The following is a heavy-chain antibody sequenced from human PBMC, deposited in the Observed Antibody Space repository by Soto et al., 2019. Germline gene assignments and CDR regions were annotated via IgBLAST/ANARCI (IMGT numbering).Heavy chain of an antibody. J-gene: IGHJ4*02. CDR2: VYYSGNT. CDR1: GGSISSADYY. CDR3: AGTRTYYFDY. Sequence: SETLSLTCTVSGGSISSADYYWSWIRQHPGKGLEWIGYVYYSGNTYYNPSLQSRLSISIDTSKNLFSLTLTSLTAADTAVYYCAGTRTYYFDYWGKGTLVTVSS. V-gene: IGHV4-31*03.